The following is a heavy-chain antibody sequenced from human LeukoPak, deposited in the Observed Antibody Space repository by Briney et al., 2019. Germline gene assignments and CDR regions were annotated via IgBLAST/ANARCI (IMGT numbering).Heavy chain of an antibody. CDR2: INPNSGGT. D-gene: IGHD3-22*01. CDR1: GYTFTGYY. CDR3: ARGYYYDSSGYYGY. Sequence: GASVTVSCKASGYTFTGYYMHWVRQAPGQGLEWMGWINPNSGGTNYAQNFQGRVTMTSDTSITTAYMELSRLRSDDTAVYYCARGYYYDSSGYYGYWGQGTLVTVSS. V-gene: IGHV1-2*02. J-gene: IGHJ4*02.